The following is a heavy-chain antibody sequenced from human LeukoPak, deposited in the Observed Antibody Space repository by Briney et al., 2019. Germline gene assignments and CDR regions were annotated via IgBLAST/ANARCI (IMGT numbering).Heavy chain of an antibody. J-gene: IGHJ4*02. D-gene: IGHD5-12*01. CDR2: ISSSNSFI. V-gene: IGHV3-21*01. CDR1: GFTFNTYA. CDR3: ARGGGYDPFDY. Sequence: PGGSLRLSCAASGFTFNTYAMNWVRQAPGKGLEWVSSISSSNSFIYYADSVKGRFTISRDNAKNSLYLQMNSLRAEDTAVYYCARGGGYDPFDYWGQGTLVTVSS.